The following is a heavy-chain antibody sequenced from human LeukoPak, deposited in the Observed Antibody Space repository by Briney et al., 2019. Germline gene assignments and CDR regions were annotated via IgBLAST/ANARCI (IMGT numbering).Heavy chain of an antibody. Sequence: ASVKVSCKASGGTFSSYAISWVRQAPGQGLEWMGGIIPIFGTANYAQKFQGRVTITADKSTSTAYMELSSLRSEDTAVYYCAAHVDTAMVLFDYWGQGTLVTVSS. CDR2: IIPIFGTA. V-gene: IGHV1-69*06. CDR1: GGTFSSYA. D-gene: IGHD5-18*01. CDR3: AAHVDTAMVLFDY. J-gene: IGHJ4*02.